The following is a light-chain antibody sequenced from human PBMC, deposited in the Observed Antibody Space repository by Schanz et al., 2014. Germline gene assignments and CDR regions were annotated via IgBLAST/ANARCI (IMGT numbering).Light chain of an antibody. V-gene: IGKV3-11*01. J-gene: IGKJ4*01. Sequence: EVVMTQSPDTLSVSPGERATLSCRASQTISNNLAWYQQKPGQAPRLLIYAASTRATGIPARFSGGGSGTDFTLTISSLEPEDFAVYYCQQRSNWPSLTFGGGTKVEIK. CDR2: AAS. CDR3: QQRSNWPSLT. CDR1: QTISNN.